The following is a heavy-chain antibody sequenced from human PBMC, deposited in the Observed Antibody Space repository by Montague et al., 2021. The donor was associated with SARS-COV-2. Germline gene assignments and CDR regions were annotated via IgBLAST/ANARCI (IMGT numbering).Heavy chain of an antibody. Sequence: SETLSLTCSVSGVSVNNYDCAWIWQTPAKGLGWVGYSYNTCSTNYNPSLTIRITISIATSAYQFSLQLRSVTLADTAVYYCVCDFYDTSDYFQGTFDVW. V-gene: IGHV4-59*02. CDR3: VCDFYDTSDYFQGTFDV. CDR1: GVSVNNYD. D-gene: IGHD3-22*01. CDR2: SYNTCST. J-gene: IGHJ3*01.